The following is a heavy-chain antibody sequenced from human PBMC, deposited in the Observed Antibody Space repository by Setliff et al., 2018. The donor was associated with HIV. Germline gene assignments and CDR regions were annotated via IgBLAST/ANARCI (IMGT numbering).Heavy chain of an antibody. J-gene: IGHJ5*02. CDR2: IYSGGSA. D-gene: IGHD3-9*01. CDR3: ARHEGYNDFLTGYFRYKWYDP. CDR1: GGAITGYY. Sequence: PSETLSLTCNVSGGAITGYYWSWVRQAPGKALESIASIYSGGSAIYHPSLKSRVTISVDTSKNQFSLKLSSVTAADTAVYYCARHEGYNDFLTGYFRYKWYDPWGQGTLVTVSS. V-gene: IGHV4-59*08.